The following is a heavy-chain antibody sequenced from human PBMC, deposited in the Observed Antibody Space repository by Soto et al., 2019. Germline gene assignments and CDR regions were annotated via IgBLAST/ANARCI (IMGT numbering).Heavy chain of an antibody. J-gene: IGHJ5*02. Sequence: ASVTVSCKASGYTFTIYYMHWVRQAPGQGLEWMGIINPSGGSTSYAQKFQGRVTMTRDTSTSTVYMELSSLRSEDTAVYYCARGAARVSDPYWFDPWGQGTLVTVSS. CDR3: ARGAARVSDPYWFDP. CDR1: GYTFTIYY. D-gene: IGHD6-6*01. V-gene: IGHV1-46*01. CDR2: INPSGGST.